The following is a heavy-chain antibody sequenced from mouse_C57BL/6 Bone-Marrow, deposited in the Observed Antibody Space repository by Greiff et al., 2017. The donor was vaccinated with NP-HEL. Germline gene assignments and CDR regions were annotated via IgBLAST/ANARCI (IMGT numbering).Heavy chain of an antibody. J-gene: IGHJ2*01. D-gene: IGHD2-3*01. Sequence: EVKLVESGGDLVKPGGSLKLSCAASGFTFSSYGMSWVRQTPDKRLEWVATISSGGSYTYYPDSVKGRFTISRDNAKNTLYLQMSSLKSEDTAMYYCARPKWLLRYFDYWGQGTTLTVSS. CDR1: GFTFSSYG. V-gene: IGHV5-6*01. CDR3: ARPKWLLRYFDY. CDR2: ISSGGSYT.